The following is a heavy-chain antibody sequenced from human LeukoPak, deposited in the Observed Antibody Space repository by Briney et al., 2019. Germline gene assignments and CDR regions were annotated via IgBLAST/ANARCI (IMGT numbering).Heavy chain of an antibody. D-gene: IGHD3-22*01. J-gene: IGHJ4*02. Sequence: GGSLRLSCAASGFTFSSYSMNWVRQAPGKGLEWVSYISSSSSTIYYADSVKGRFTISRDNAKNSLYLQMNCLRAEDTAVYYCARHSSGYLNNPFDYWGQGTLVTVSS. V-gene: IGHV3-48*04. CDR1: GFTFSSYS. CDR3: ARHSSGYLNNPFDY. CDR2: ISSSSSTI.